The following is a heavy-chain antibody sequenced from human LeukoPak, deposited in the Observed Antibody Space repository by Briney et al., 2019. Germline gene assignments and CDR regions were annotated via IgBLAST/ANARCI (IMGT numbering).Heavy chain of an antibody. J-gene: IGHJ4*02. V-gene: IGHV1-2*02. CDR3: ARARIAAAGCFDY. CDR2: INPNSGGT. CDR1: GYTFTGYY. D-gene: IGHD6-13*01. Sequence: ASVKVSCKASGYTFTGYYMHWVRQAPGQGLEWIGWINPNSGGTNYAQKFQGRVTMTRDTSISTAYMELSSLRSDDTAVYYCARARIAAAGCFDYWGQGTLVTVSS.